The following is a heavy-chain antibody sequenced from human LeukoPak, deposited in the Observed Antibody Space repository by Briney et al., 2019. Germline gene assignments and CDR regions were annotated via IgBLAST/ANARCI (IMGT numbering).Heavy chain of an antibody. J-gene: IGHJ4*02. Sequence: SGGSLRLSCVASGFIFGRYWMHWVRQAPGKGLVWVSSISGSGATTYYADSVKGRFTISRDNSNNTVYLQMNSFRAEDTAVYYCAKDQSRVGASDPFDYWGQGMQVGVSS. CDR2: ISGSGATT. V-gene: IGHV3-23*01. CDR1: GFIFGRYW. CDR3: AKDQSRVGASDPFDY. D-gene: IGHD1-26*01.